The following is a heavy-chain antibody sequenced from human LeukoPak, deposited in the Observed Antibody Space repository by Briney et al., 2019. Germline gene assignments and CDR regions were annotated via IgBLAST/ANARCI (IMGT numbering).Heavy chain of an antibody. J-gene: IGHJ4*02. V-gene: IGHV1-69*11. CDR2: IIPVIGTG. CDR3: VRMYSSSYFDS. CDR1: GGTFSSYA. Sequence: SVKVSCKASGGTFSSYAISWVRQAPGQGLEWMGRIIPVIGTGNYAQKFQGRITITADETTSTAYMELSSLRLEDTAVYYCVRMYSSSYFDSWGQGTQVTVSS. D-gene: IGHD6-19*01.